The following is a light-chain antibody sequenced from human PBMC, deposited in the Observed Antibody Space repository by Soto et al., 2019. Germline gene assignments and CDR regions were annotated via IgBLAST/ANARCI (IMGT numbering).Light chain of an antibody. V-gene: IGKV3-20*01. CDR2: GAS. J-gene: IGKJ1*01. Sequence: EIVLTQSPGTQSLYPGERATLSCRASQSVSSNYLAWYQQKPGQAPGPLIYGASSRATGIPDRFSGSGAGTDFTLTISRLELEDFAVYYCQQYGSSPWTFGQGTKVDIK. CDR3: QQYGSSPWT. CDR1: QSVSSNY.